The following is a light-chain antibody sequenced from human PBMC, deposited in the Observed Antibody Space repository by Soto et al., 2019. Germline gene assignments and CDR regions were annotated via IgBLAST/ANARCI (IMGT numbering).Light chain of an antibody. CDR3: SPYAGSNTLVV. CDR1: SSDVGGYNY. Sequence: QSVLTQPPSASGSPGQSVTISCTGTSSDVGGYNYVSWYQQHPGKAPKLMIYEVSKRPSGVPDRFSGSKSGNTASLTVSGLQAEDEADYYCSPYAGSNTLVVFGGGTKVTVL. V-gene: IGLV2-8*01. J-gene: IGLJ2*01. CDR2: EVS.